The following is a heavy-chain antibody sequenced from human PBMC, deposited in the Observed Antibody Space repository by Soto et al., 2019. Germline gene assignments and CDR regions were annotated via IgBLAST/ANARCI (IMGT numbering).Heavy chain of an antibody. J-gene: IGHJ6*02. V-gene: IGHV4-30-4*01. CDR1: GGSINNGDYY. CDR3: AREDDGGDRDYYGLDV. Sequence: SETLSLTCTVSGGSINNGDYYWSWIRQFPGKGLEWFGYIYYTGSTFYSPSLKSRVTISIDTSKNQFSLQLSSVTAADTAVYFCAREDDGGDRDYYGLDVWGQGTTVTVSS. CDR2: IYYTGST. D-gene: IGHD2-21*02.